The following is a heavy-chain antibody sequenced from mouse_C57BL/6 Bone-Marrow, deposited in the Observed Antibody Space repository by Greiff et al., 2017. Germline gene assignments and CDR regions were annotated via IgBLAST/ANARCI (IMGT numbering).Heavy chain of an antibody. CDR3: TRIAY. CDR1: GFNIKDAY. J-gene: IGHJ3*01. V-gene: IGHV14-4*01. Sequence: VQLQQSGAELVRPGASVKLSCTASGFNIKDAYMHWVKQRPEQGLEWIGWIDPENGDPEYASKFQGKATITVATSSNTAYLQLSSLTSEDTAVYYCTRIAYWGQGTLVTVSA. CDR2: IDPENGDP.